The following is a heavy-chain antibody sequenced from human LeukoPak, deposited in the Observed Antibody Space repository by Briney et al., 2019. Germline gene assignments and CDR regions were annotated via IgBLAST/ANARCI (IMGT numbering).Heavy chain of an antibody. CDR1: EFTFDDYA. CDR2: ISWNSGSI. J-gene: IGHJ3*02. Sequence: QSGRSLRLSCAAPEFTFDDYAMHWVRQAPGKGLEWVSGISWNSGSIVYADSVKGRFTISRDNAKNSLYLQMNSLRAEDTALYYCAKDIADDILTGYYTPRAFDIWGQGTMVTVSS. CDR3: AKDIADDILTGYYTPRAFDI. V-gene: IGHV3-9*01. D-gene: IGHD3-9*01.